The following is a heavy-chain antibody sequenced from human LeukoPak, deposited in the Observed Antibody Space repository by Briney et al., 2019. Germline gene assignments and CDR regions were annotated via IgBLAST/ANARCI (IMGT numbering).Heavy chain of an antibody. D-gene: IGHD6-13*01. CDR1: GGTFSSYA. CDR3: AVGQQYNEFDY. V-gene: IGHV1-69*13. Sequence: VASVKVSCKASGGTFSSYAISWVRQAPGQGLEWMGGIIPIFGTANYAQKFQGRVTITADESTSTAYMELSSLRSEDTAVYYCAVGQQYNEFDYWGQGTLVTVSS. J-gene: IGHJ4*02. CDR2: IIPIFGTA.